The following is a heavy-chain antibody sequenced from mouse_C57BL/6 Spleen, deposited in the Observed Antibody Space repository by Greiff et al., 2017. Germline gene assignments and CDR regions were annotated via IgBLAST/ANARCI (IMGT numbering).Heavy chain of an antibody. CDR1: GYTFTSYW. CDR2: IDPSDSYT. Sequence: QVQLQQPGAELVKPGASVKLSCKASGYTFTSYWMQWVKQRPGQGLEWIGEIDPSDSYTNYNQKFKGKATLTVDTSSSTAYMQLSSLTSEDSAVYYCASSNWDWFAYWGQGTLVTVSA. J-gene: IGHJ3*01. D-gene: IGHD4-1*01. V-gene: IGHV1-50*01. CDR3: ASSNWDWFAY.